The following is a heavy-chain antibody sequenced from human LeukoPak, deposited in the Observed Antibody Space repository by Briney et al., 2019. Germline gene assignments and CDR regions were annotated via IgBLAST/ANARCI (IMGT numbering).Heavy chain of an antibody. CDR2: IFHRGST. J-gene: IGHJ4*02. D-gene: IGHD3-22*01. V-gene: IGHV4-59*01. Sequence: PSETLSLTCNVSGVSISSYYWSWIRQPPREGLEWIGYIFHRGSTNYNPSLKSRVTISVDTSKNHFSLKLSSVTAADTAVYYCARDAYYYDSSGSRLFDYWGQGTLVTVSS. CDR3: ARDAYYYDSSGSRLFDY. CDR1: GVSISSYY.